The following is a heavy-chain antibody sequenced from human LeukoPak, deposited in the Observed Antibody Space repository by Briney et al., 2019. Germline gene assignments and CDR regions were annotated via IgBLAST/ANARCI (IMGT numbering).Heavy chain of an antibody. J-gene: IGHJ4*02. Sequence: GASVKVSCKASGGTFSSYAISWVRQAPGQGLEWMGGIIPIFGTANYAQKLQGRVTITADKSTSTAYMELSSLRSEDTAVYYCASRDGYKYFDYWGQGTLVTVSS. CDR3: ASRDGYKYFDY. V-gene: IGHV1-69*06. CDR2: IIPIFGTA. CDR1: GGTFSSYA. D-gene: IGHD5-24*01.